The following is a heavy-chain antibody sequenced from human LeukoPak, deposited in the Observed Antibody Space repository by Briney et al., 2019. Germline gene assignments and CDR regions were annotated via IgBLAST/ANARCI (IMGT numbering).Heavy chain of an antibody. V-gene: IGHV3-23*01. CDR2: ISGSGGST. CDR1: GFTVSSYA. J-gene: IGHJ5*02. D-gene: IGHD3-22*01. CDR3: AKDALDYYDSSGYYFNWFDP. Sequence: GGSLRLSCAASGFTVSSYAMSWVRQAPGKGLEWVSAISGSGGSTYYADYVKGRFTISRDNSKNTLYLQMNSLRAEDTAVYYCAKDALDYYDSSGYYFNWFDPWGQGTLVTVSS.